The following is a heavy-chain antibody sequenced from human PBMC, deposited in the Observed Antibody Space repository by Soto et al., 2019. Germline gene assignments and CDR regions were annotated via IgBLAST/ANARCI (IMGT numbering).Heavy chain of an antibody. CDR1: GGSISDSDYY. D-gene: IGHD6-19*01. CDR3: ADMRGQWLPRD. CDR2: IYRTGTA. Sequence: QLLESGPRLVEPSETLSLTCTVSGGSISDSDYYWAWLRQPPGKGLEWLGTIYRTGTAYYNPSLKSRVTLFVDPSKNQFFLILNSVNAADTAVYFCADMRGQWLPRDWGQGILITVSS. J-gene: IGHJ4*02. V-gene: IGHV4-39*01.